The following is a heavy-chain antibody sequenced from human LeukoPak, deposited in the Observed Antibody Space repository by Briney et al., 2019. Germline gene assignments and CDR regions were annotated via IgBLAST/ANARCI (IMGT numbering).Heavy chain of an antibody. J-gene: IGHJ4*02. V-gene: IGHV1-2*02. CDR3: ASFPFGELLT. CDR1: GYTFIAYY. D-gene: IGHD3-10*01. Sequence: ASVKVSCKASGYTFIAYYMHWGRQAPGQGLEYMGWINPNTGGTNYAQKFQGRVTMTRDTSISTAHMELSRLRSDDTAVYYCASFPFGELLTWGQGTLVTVSS. CDR2: INPNTGGT.